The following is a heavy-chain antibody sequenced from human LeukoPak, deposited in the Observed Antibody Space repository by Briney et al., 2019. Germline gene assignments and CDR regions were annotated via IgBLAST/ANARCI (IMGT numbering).Heavy chain of an antibody. Sequence: PSETLSPTCAVYGGSFTAYYWSWIRQPPGKGLEWIGEINHSGSTNYNPSLKSRVTISVDTSKNQFSLKLSSVTAADTAVYYCARVPRPVRRYCSSTRCLGAAFDIWGQGTMVTVSS. D-gene: IGHD2-2*01. V-gene: IGHV4-34*01. J-gene: IGHJ3*02. CDR1: GGSFTAYY. CDR2: INHSGST. CDR3: ARVPRPVRRYCSSTRCLGAAFDI.